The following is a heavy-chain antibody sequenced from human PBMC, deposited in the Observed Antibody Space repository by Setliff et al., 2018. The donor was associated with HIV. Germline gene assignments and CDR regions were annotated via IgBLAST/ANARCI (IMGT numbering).Heavy chain of an antibody. Sequence: SETLSLTCTVSGASTSSNTYSWVWIRQPPGKGLEWVASIYFSGTPYYNPSLKNRVTISVDTSKNQFSLRLNSVTAADTAVYYCASDISPDDGYNRLHYFDYWGQGTLVTVSS. CDR2: IYFSGTP. V-gene: IGHV4-39*01. D-gene: IGHD5-12*01. CDR1: GASTSSNTYS. CDR3: ASDISPDDGYNRLHYFDY. J-gene: IGHJ4*02.